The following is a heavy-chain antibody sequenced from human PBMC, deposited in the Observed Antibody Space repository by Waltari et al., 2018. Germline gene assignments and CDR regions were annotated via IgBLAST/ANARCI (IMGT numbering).Heavy chain of an antibody. CDR1: GFTFSGSA. D-gene: IGHD6-6*01. CDR3: TRRKRDYTTSSGLDYFDY. Sequence: EVHLVESGGGLVQPGGSLKLSCAASGFTFSGSAIHWVRPASGKGLEWVGRVRTKDNNYATAYAASVEGRFTISRDDSKNTAYLQMNSLKAEDTAMYYCTRRKRDYTTSSGLDYFDYWGQGTLVTVSS. J-gene: IGHJ4*02. V-gene: IGHV3-73*01. CDR2: VRTKDNNYAT.